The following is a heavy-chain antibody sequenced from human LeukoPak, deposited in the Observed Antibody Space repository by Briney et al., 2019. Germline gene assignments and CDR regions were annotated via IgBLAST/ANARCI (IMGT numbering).Heavy chain of an antibody. J-gene: IGHJ5*02. CDR2: ISSDGNHK. CDR1: GFTFSTYA. V-gene: IGHV3-30-3*01. D-gene: IGHD4-17*01. CDR3: ARDRLPPPGDYCFDP. Sequence: GGSLRLSCAASGFTFSTYAMHCVRQAPGKGLEWVAAISSDGNHKHFADSVRGRFTISRDNSKNTLFLQMNSLRPDDTAVYYCARDRLPPPGDYCFDPWGQGTLVTVSS.